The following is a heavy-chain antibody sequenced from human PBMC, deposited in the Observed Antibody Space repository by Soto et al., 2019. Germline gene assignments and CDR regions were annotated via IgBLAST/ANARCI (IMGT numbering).Heavy chain of an antibody. V-gene: IGHV3-23*01. CDR3: AKDREEGGYVDFYFDY. J-gene: IGHJ4*02. CDR1: GFTFSSYA. Sequence: EVQLLESGGGLVQPGGSLRLSCAASGFTFSSYAMSWVRQAPGKGLEWVSAISGSGGSTYYADSVKGRFTISRDNSKNTLYLQMNSLRAEDTAVYYCAKDREEGGYVDFYFDYWGQGTLVTVSS. CDR2: ISGSGGST. D-gene: IGHD5-12*01.